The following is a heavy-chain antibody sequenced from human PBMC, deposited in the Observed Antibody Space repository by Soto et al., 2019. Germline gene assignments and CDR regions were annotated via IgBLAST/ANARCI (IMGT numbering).Heavy chain of an antibody. V-gene: IGHV4-4*07. J-gene: IGHJ4*02. CDR1: GTSVSNYY. CDR2: IYTSGST. CDR3: ARGGIQLSYAFDY. D-gene: IGHD5-18*01. Sequence: ETLSLTCSVSGTSVSNYYWSWIRQPAGKGLEHIGRIYTSGSTSYNPSLKSRVTMSMDTSQTQIYLNLTSVTAADTAVYYCARGGIQLSYAFDYWGQGIQVTV.